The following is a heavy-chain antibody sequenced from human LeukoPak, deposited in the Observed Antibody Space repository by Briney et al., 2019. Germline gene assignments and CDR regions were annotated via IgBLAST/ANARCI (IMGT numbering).Heavy chain of an antibody. Sequence: ASVKVSCKASGYTFTSYYMHWVRQAPGQGLEWMGIINPSGGSTSYAQKFQGRVTMTRDTSTSTVYMGLSSLRSEDTAVYYCAREAMVRGVMRDWGQGTLVTVSS. J-gene: IGHJ4*02. V-gene: IGHV1-46*01. CDR3: AREAMVRGVMRD. D-gene: IGHD3-10*01. CDR1: GYTFTSYY. CDR2: INPSGGST.